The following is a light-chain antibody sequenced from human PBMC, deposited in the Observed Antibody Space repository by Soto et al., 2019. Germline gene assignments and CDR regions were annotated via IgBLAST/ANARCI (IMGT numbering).Light chain of an antibody. CDR2: GVS. Sequence: DIQMTQSPSTLSASVGDRVTITCRASQTISHWLAWYQQKPGKAPNLLIYGVSNLASGVPSRFSGTGSWTEFTLTISSLRPDDFATYSCQQYGGYSWTFGHGTKVEIK. J-gene: IGKJ1*01. V-gene: IGKV1-5*03. CDR3: QQYGGYSWT. CDR1: QTISHW.